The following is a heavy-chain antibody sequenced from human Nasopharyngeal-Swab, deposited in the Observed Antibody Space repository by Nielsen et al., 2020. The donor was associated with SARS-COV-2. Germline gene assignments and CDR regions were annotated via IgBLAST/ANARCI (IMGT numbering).Heavy chain of an antibody. Sequence: ASVKVSCKASAYTFTSYGISWARQAPGQGLEWMGWISAYNGNTNYAQKLQGRVTMTTDTSTSTAYMELRSLRSADTAVYYCARDDSSNYDFWSGYYTSFDYWGQGTLVTVSS. D-gene: IGHD3-3*01. CDR3: ARDDSSNYDFWSGYYTSFDY. J-gene: IGHJ4*02. CDR1: AYTFTSYG. CDR2: ISAYNGNT. V-gene: IGHV1-18*01.